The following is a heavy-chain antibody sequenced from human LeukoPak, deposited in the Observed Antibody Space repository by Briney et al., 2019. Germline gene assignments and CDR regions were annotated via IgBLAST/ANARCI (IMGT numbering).Heavy chain of an antibody. V-gene: IGHV4-59*08. Sequence: NPSETLSLTCTVSGGSISSYYWSWIRQPPGKGLEWIGYIYYSGSTNYNPSLKSRVTISVDTSKNQFSLKLSSVTAADTAVYYCASSPHSQYNLDYWGQGTLVTVSS. CDR3: ASSPHSQYNLDY. CDR1: GGSISSYY. J-gene: IGHJ4*02. CDR2: IYYSGST. D-gene: IGHD1-1*01.